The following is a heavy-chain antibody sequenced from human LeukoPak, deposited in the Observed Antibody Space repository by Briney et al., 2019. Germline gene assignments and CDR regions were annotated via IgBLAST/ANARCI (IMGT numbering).Heavy chain of an antibody. V-gene: IGHV4-59*08. J-gene: IGHJ4*02. Sequence: PSETLSLTCTVSGGSISSYYCSWIRQPPGKGLEWIGYIYYSGSTNYNPCLKSRVTISVDTSKNQFSLKLSSVTAADTAVYYCACGSNEAFDYWGQGTLVTVSS. CDR2: IYYSGST. D-gene: IGHD1-26*01. CDR1: GGSISSYY. CDR3: ACGSNEAFDY.